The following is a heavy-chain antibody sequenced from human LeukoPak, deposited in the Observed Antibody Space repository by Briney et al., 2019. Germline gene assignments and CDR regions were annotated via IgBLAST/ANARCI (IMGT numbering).Heavy chain of an antibody. CDR1: GFTFGDYA. Sequence: GGSLRLSCAASGFTFGDYAVHWVRHAPGKGLQWISSINWVGDTTSYADSVKGRFTISRDNAKNSLYLQMNSLRAEDTAVYYCAIVAGGWFDPWGQGTLVTVSS. CDR3: AIVAGGWFDP. D-gene: IGHD6-19*01. J-gene: IGHJ5*02. V-gene: IGHV3-43D*03. CDR2: INWVGDTT.